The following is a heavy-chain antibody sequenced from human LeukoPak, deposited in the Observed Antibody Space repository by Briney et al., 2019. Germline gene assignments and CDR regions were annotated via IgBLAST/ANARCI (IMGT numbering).Heavy chain of an antibody. Sequence: PSETLSLTCTVSGGSISSYYWSWIRQPPGKGLEWIGYIYYSGSTNYNPSLKSRVTISVDTPKNQYSPKLSSVTAADTAVYYCARDSGQQLLNYWGQGTLVTVSS. CDR1: GGSISSYY. CDR3: ARDSGQQLLNY. J-gene: IGHJ4*02. V-gene: IGHV4-59*01. D-gene: IGHD6-13*01. CDR2: IYYSGST.